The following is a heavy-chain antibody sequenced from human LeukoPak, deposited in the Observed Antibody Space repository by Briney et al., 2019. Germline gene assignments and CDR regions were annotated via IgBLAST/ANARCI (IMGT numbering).Heavy chain of an antibody. CDR3: ARDPGHSSRHFEL. V-gene: IGHV7-4-1*02. CDR1: GYIFTTNA. D-gene: IGHD6-6*01. Sequence: ASVKVSCKASGYIFTTNAINWVRQAPGQGLEWMGWINTNTGNPTYAQGFTGRFAFSLDTSVSTAYLQITSLTAEDTAVYYCARDPGHSSRHFELWGRGTLVTVSS. J-gene: IGHJ2*01. CDR2: INTNTGNP.